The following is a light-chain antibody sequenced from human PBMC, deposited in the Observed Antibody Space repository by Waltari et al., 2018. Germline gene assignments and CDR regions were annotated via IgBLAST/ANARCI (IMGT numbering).Light chain of an antibody. J-gene: IGKJ1*01. CDR3: QKYVRLPVT. V-gene: IGKV3-20*01. Sequence: EIVLTQSPGTLSSSPGARATLSCRASQSVGKSLAWYQQKSGQAPRLLIYDASTRATGIPDRFSASGFWTDFSLTISRLEPEDFAVYYCQKYVRLPVTFGQGTKVEIK. CDR1: QSVGKS. CDR2: DAS.